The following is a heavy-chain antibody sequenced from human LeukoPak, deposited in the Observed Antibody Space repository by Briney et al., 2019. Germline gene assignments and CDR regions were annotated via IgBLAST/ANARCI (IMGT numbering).Heavy chain of an antibody. Sequence: GGSLRLSCAASGFTFSRYSMNWVRQAPGKGLEWVSSITTSSIYIYHAESLKGRFTISRDNAKNSLYLQMNSLRAEDTAVYYCVRDLLYYDSSGGDYWGQGTLVTVSS. CDR3: VRDLLYYDSSGGDY. CDR1: GFTFSRYS. V-gene: IGHV3-21*01. J-gene: IGHJ4*02. D-gene: IGHD3-22*01. CDR2: ITTSSIYI.